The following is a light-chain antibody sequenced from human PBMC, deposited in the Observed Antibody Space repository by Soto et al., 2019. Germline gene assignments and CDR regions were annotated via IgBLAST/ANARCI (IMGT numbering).Light chain of an antibody. CDR1: QSLLHSDGYNY. J-gene: IGKJ1*01. Sequence: DLVMTQSPLSLPVTPGEPASISCRSSQSLLHSDGYNYLDWYLQKPGQSPQLLIYLGSNRASGVPDRFSGSGSGTDFTLKISRVEAADVGVYYCMQALQTPWTFGQGTKVAVK. V-gene: IGKV2-28*01. CDR3: MQALQTPWT. CDR2: LGS.